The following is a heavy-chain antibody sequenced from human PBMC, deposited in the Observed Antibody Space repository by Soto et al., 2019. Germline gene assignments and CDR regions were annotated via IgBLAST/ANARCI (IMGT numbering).Heavy chain of an antibody. D-gene: IGHD3-22*01. V-gene: IGHV1-3*01. CDR2: INAGNGNA. CDR3: ARASYYYESSGYYPDY. J-gene: IGHJ4*02. Sequence: QVQLVQSGAEVKKPGASVKVSCKASGYTFTSYAIHWVRQAPGQRLEWMGWINAGNGNAKYSQKFQGRVTITRDTSASTAYVELSSLSSDDTAVYYCARASYYYESSGYYPDYWGQRTLVTVSS. CDR1: GYTFTSYA.